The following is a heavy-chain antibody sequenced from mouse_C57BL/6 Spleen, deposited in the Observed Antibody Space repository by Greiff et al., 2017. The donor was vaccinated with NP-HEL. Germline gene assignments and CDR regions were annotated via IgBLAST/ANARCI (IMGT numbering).Heavy chain of an antibody. CDR1: GYTFTSYW. J-gene: IGHJ1*03. CDR2: IDPSDSYT. CDR3: ARGGFDWYFDV. V-gene: IGHV1-69*01. Sequence: QVQLKQPGAELVMPGASVKLSCKASGYTFTSYWMHWVKQRPGQGLEWIGEIDPSDSYTNYNQKFKGKSTLTVDKSSSTAYMQLSSLTSEDSAVYYCARGGFDWYFDVWGTGTTVTVSS.